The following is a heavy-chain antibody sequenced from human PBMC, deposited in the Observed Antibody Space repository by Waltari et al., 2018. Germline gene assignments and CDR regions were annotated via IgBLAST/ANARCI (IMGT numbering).Heavy chain of an antibody. Sequence: EVQLGESGGGLVQPGGSPRLSCAASGFTFSSYWMSWVRQAPGKGLEWVANIKQDGSEKYYVDSVKGRFTISRDNAKNSLYLQMNSLRAEDTAVYYCARAPRQGRSYYFDYWGQGTLVTVSS. CDR1: GFTFSSYW. CDR3: ARAPRQGRSYYFDY. V-gene: IGHV3-7*04. J-gene: IGHJ4*02. CDR2: IKQDGSEK.